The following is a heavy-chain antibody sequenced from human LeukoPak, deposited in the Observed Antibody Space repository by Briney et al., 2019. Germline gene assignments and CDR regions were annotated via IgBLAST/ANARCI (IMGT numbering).Heavy chain of an antibody. CDR1: GNSISSGDNY. CDR3: AREGYNLYYYYYMDV. D-gene: IGHD1-1*01. CDR2: IYTSGST. V-gene: IGHV4-61*02. J-gene: IGHJ6*03. Sequence: SETLSLTCTVSGNSISSGDNYWSWIRQPAGKGLEWIGRIYTSGSTNYNPSLKSRVTISGDTSKNQFSLKLSSVTAADTAVYYCAREGYNLYYYYYMDVWGKGTTVTVSS.